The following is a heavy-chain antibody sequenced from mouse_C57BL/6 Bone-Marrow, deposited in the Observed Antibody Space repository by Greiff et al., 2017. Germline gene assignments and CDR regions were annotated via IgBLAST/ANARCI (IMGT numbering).Heavy chain of an antibody. J-gene: IGHJ2*01. CDR3: ATLGLERGRFDY. V-gene: IGHV14-4*01. CDR1: GFNIKDDY. CDR2: CDPENGDT. D-gene: IGHD4-1*01. Sequence: VKLQQSGAELVRPGASVKLSCTASGFNIKDDYMHWVKQRPEQGLEWIGWCDPENGDTEYASKFQGKATITADTSSNTAYLQLSSLTSEDTAVYYCATLGLERGRFDYWGQGTTLTVSS.